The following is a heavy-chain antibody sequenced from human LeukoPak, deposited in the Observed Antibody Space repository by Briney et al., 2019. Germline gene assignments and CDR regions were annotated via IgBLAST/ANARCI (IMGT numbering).Heavy chain of an antibody. J-gene: IGHJ6*03. CDR3: ARVGENSGWTPYEGNYYSYMDV. V-gene: IGHV1-69*06. D-gene: IGHD6-19*01. Sequence: SVKVSCKASGGTFSSYAISWVRQAPGQGLEWMGGIIPIFGTANYAQKFQGRVTITADKSTSTAYMELSSLRSEDTAVYCCARVGENSGWTPYEGNYYSYMDVWGKGTTVTISS. CDR2: IIPIFGTA. CDR1: GGTFSSYA.